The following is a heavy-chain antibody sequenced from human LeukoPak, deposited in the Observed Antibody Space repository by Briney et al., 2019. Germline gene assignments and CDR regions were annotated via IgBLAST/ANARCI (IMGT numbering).Heavy chain of an antibody. D-gene: IGHD3-22*01. J-gene: IGHJ4*02. V-gene: IGHV3-49*04. Sequence: GGSLRPSCTGSGFTFGDYAMSWVRQAPGKGLEWVGFIRSKAYGGTTEYAASVKGRFTISRDDSKSIAYLQMNSLKTEDTAVYYCTRSTPYYYDSSGYYQNFVYWGQGTLVTVSS. CDR3: TRSTPYYYDSSGYYQNFVY. CDR1: GFTFGDYA. CDR2: IRSKAYGGTT.